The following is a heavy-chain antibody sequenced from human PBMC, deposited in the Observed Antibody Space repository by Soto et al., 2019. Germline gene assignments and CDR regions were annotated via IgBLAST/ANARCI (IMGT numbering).Heavy chain of an antibody. CDR2: ITVSGGRA. V-gene: IGHV3-23*01. CDR1: GFTCSNFV. J-gene: IGHJ6*02. CDR3: ARSTNYCYYGFDV. Sequence: PGGSLRLSCAASGFTCSNFVMSWVRHIPGKGLHWVSGITVSGGRAYYADSVKGRFTISRDNSRNTLYLQMSRLGAEDAAVYYCARSTNYCYYGFDVWGPGTTVTVSS. D-gene: IGHD3-10*01.